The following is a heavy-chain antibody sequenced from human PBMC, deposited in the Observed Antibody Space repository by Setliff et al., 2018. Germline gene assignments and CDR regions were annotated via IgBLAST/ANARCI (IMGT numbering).Heavy chain of an antibody. CDR3: ARDRGGTYYYMDV. CDR1: GFTFSDYY. D-gene: IGHD3-16*01. CDR2: ISSGNNNYT. V-gene: IGHV3-11*06. J-gene: IGHJ6*03. Sequence: PGGSLRLSCAASGFTFSDYYMNWIRQAPGKGLEWLSYISSGNNNYTNYAGSVKGRLTISRDNAKNSLYLQINSLRAEDTAVYYCARDRGGTYYYMDVWGKGTTVTVSS.